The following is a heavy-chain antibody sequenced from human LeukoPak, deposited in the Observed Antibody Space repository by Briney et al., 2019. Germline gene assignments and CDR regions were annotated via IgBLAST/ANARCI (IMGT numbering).Heavy chain of an antibody. CDR3: ARDNHYGSGSYYQYGMDV. V-gene: IGHV4-59*01. Sequence: TSETLSLTCTVSGGSISSYYWSWIRQPPGKGLEWIGYIYYSGSTNYNPSLKSRVTISVDTSKNQFSLKLSSVTAADTAVYYCARDNHYGSGSYYQYGMDVWGQGTTVTVSS. CDR2: IYYSGST. J-gene: IGHJ6*02. D-gene: IGHD3-10*01. CDR1: GGSISSYY.